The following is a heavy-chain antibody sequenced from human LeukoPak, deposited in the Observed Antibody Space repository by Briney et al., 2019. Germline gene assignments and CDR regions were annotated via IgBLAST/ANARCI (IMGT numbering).Heavy chain of an antibody. CDR2: INHSGST. CDR1: GGSISSYY. CDR3: AGRLERLLLPDLGDAFDI. J-gene: IGHJ3*02. Sequence: PSETLSLTCTVSGGSISSYYWSWIRQPPGKGLEWIGEINHSGSTNYNPSLKSRVTISVDTSKNQFSLKLSSVTAADTSVYYCAGRLERLLLPDLGDAFDIWAQGTMVTVS. V-gene: IGHV4-34*01. D-gene: IGHD2-15*01.